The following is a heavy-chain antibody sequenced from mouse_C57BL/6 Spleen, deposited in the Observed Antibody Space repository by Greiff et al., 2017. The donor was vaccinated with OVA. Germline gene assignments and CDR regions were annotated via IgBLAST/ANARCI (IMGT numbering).Heavy chain of an antibody. J-gene: IGHJ4*01. CDR3: ASPSTMVTTSAMDY. D-gene: IGHD2-2*01. V-gene: IGHV5-17*01. CDR1: GYTFTDYG. Sequence: EVHLVESGAGLVKPGGSLKLSCAASGYTFTDYGMHWVRQAPEKGLEWVAYISSGSSTIYYEDTVKGRSTIARDNAKNTLFLQITRLSSEDTAMYYCASPSTMVTTSAMDYWGQGTSVTVSS. CDR2: ISSGSSTI.